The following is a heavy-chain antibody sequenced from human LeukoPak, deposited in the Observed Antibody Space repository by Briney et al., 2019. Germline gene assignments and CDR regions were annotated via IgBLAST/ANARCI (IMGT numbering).Heavy chain of an antibody. J-gene: IGHJ3*01. CDR3: ARGDYYDSSGFYTDAFDV. CDR2: IKQDGSEK. V-gene: IGHV3-7*01. D-gene: IGHD3-22*01. CDR1: GFTFSRYW. Sequence: GGSLRLSCAASGFTFSRYWMSWVRQAPGKGLEWVGNIKQDGSEKFYVDSVKGRFTISRDNAKKSLYLQMNSLRADDTAVYFCARGDYYDSSGFYTDAFDVWGQGTMVTVSS.